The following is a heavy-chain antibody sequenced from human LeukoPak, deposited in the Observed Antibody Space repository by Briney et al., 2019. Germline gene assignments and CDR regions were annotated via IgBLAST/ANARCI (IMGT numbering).Heavy chain of an antibody. V-gene: IGHV4-59*01. CDR1: GGSISSYY. CDR3: ARDRYEDYYYYYYMDV. Sequence: SETLSLTCTVSGGSISSYYWSWIRQPPGKGLEWIGYIYYSGSTNYNPSLKSRVTISVDTSKNQFSLKLSSVTAADTAVYYCARDRYEDYYYYYYMDVWGKGTTVTVSS. D-gene: IGHD5-12*01. CDR2: IYYSGST. J-gene: IGHJ6*03.